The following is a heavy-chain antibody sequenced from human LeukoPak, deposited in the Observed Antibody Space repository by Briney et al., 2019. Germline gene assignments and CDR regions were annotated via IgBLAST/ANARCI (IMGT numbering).Heavy chain of an antibody. D-gene: IGHD2-8*01. Sequence: SETLSLTCTVSGGXIXXXXXSWIRQPPXXXXEWIGYIYYSGSTYYNPSLKSRVTISLDTSKNQFSLKLSSVTAADTAVYYCARDLYGTDYWGQGTLVTVSS. CDR3: ARDLYGTDY. J-gene: IGHJ4*02. CDR1: GGXIXXXX. V-gene: IGHV4-59*01. CDR2: IYYSGST.